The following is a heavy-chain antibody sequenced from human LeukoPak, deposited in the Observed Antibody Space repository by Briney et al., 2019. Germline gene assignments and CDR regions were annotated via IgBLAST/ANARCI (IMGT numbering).Heavy chain of an antibody. Sequence: GGSLTLSCAASGFTFSSYAMHCVRQSPGKDLEWVAFISYYVRNKYYADSVKGRFTISRDNYKNPLSLQKNSLSAEDRAVYYCAREMSSWVAKYQRHFAGDYYYYGMDVWGQGTTVTVS. J-gene: IGHJ6*02. CDR1: GFTFSSYA. CDR3: AREMSSWVAKYQRHFAGDYYYYGMDV. CDR2: ISYYVRNK. D-gene: IGHD3-3*02. V-gene: IGHV3-30*04.